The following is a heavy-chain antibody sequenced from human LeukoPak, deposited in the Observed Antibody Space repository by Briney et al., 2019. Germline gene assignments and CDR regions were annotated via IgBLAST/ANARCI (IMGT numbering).Heavy chain of an antibody. CDR1: GFSFSSYA. J-gene: IGHJ4*02. CDR3: AKRVSGWYLVDY. D-gene: IGHD6-19*01. V-gene: IGHV3-23*01. Sequence: GGSLRLSCAASGFSFSSYAMSWVRQAPGKGLKWVSAITGSGSSTFYADAVKGRFTISKDNSKNTLYLQMNSLRAEDTAVYYCAKRVSGWYLVDYWGQGALVTVSS. CDR2: ITGSGSST.